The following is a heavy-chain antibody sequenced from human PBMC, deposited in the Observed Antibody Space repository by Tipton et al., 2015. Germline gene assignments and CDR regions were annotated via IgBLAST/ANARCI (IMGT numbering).Heavy chain of an antibody. J-gene: IGHJ4*02. D-gene: IGHD1-26*01. Sequence: SLRLSCAASGFSIGDYWMSWVRQAPGKGLQWVANIKQDGSDKYYVDSVKGRFTISRDNAKYSLFLQMSSLKPEDTALYYCAKDRSGIVGATLDFWGQGTLVTVSS. CDR3: AKDRSGIVGATLDF. V-gene: IGHV3-7*03. CDR1: GFSIGDYW. CDR2: IKQDGSDK.